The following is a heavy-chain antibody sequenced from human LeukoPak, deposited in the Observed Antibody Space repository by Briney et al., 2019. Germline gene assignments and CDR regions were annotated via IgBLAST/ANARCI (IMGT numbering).Heavy chain of an antibody. J-gene: IGHJ4*02. CDR2: ISGSAGST. V-gene: IGHV3-23*01. CDR1: GFTFSSYS. Sequence: GGSLRLSCAASGFTFSSYSMNWVRQAPGKGLEWVSAISGSAGSTYYADSVKGRFTISRGNSKNTLYLQMNSLRAEDTAVYYCAKDRSYDILTGYTYWGQGTLVTVSS. D-gene: IGHD3-9*01. CDR3: AKDRSYDILTGYTY.